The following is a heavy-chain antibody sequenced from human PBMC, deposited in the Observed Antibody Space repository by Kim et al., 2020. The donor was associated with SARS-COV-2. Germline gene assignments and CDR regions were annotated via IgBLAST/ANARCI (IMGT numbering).Heavy chain of an antibody. D-gene: IGHD1-7*01. Sequence: GGSLRLSCAASGFTFSSYAMHWVRQAPGKGLEWVAVISYDGSNKYYVDSVKGRFTISRDNSKNTLYLQMNSLRAEDTAVYYCARELFGTTGRNWFDPWGQGTLVTVSS. J-gene: IGHJ5*02. CDR2: ISYDGSNK. V-gene: IGHV3-30*04. CDR3: ARELFGTTGRNWFDP. CDR1: GFTFSSYA.